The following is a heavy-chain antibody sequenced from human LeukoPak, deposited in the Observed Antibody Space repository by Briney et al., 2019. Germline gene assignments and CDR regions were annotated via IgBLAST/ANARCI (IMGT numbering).Heavy chain of an antibody. Sequence: ASVKVSCKASGYTFSGYYMHWVRQAPGQGLEWMGWINPNSATTKYEQKFQGRVTMTWDTSISTAYMGLSRLRSDDAAVYYCARERDSSGYSPLDPWGQGTLVTVSS. CDR1: GYTFSGYY. V-gene: IGHV1-2*02. J-gene: IGHJ5*02. CDR3: ARERDSSGYSPLDP. D-gene: IGHD3-22*01. CDR2: INPNSATT.